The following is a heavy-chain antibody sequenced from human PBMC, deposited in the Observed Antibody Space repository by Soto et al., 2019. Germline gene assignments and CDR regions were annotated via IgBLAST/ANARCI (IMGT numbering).Heavy chain of an antibody. D-gene: IGHD6-13*01. CDR3: ARTYRSTWYYFDY. V-gene: IGHV3-30-3*01. CDR2: ISSDGSNK. CDR1: GFTFSTYA. Sequence: GGPLRLSCAASGFTFSTYAMHWVRQAPGKGLEWVAVISSDGSNKNYADSVKGRFTISRDNSRTTLYLQMSSLRAEDTAVYYCARTYRSTWYYFDYWGQGTLVTVSS. J-gene: IGHJ4*02.